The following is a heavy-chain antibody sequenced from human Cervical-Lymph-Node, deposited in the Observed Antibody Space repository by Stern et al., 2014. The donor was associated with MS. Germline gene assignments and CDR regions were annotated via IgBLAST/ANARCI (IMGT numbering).Heavy chain of an antibody. CDR1: GFAFSTYG. V-gene: IGHV3-30*03. D-gene: IGHD6-19*01. CDR3: ARGSDWYPLDY. CDR2: ISFDGAKT. J-gene: IGHJ4*02. Sequence: QVQLVESGGGVVQPGRSLRLSCSPSGFAFSTYGMHWFRQAPGKGLEWVALISFDGAKTYYADSVKGRFTISRDNPKNTLYLQMKSLRGEDTAVYYCARGSDWYPLDYWGQGTLVTVSS.